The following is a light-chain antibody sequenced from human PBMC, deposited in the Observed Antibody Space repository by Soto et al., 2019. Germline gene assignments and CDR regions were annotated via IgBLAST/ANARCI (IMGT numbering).Light chain of an antibody. CDR1: SSDVGGYNY. Sequence: SVLTQPRSVSGSPGQSVTISCTGTSSDVGGYNYVSWYEQHPVKAPKLMIYDVTKRPSGVPDRFSGSKSGNTASLTISGLQAEDEADYYCCSYAGSYTGVFGTGTKVTVL. V-gene: IGLV2-11*01. J-gene: IGLJ1*01. CDR3: CSYAGSYTGV. CDR2: DVT.